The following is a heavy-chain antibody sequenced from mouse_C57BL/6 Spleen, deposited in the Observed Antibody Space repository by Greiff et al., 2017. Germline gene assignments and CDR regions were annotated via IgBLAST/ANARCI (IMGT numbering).Heavy chain of an antibody. Sequence: EVQLQQSGAELVRPGASVKLSCTASGFNIKDDYMHWVKQRPEQGLEWIGWIDPENGDTEYASKFQGKATIAADTSSNTAYLQLSSLTSEDTAVYYCTTENYYGRSPYWYFDVWGTGTTVTVSS. J-gene: IGHJ1*03. V-gene: IGHV14-4*01. CDR3: TTENYYGRSPYWYFDV. CDR1: GFNIKDDY. CDR2: IDPENGDT. D-gene: IGHD1-1*01.